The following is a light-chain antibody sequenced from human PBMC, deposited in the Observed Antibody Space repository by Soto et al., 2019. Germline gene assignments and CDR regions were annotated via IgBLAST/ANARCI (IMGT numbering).Light chain of an antibody. CDR3: QQYNYWPWT. J-gene: IGKJ1*01. Sequence: EIVMTQSPATLSVSPGERATLSCRASQSVGSNLAWYQQKPGQAPRLLIYAASTRATGIPARFSGSGSGTEFTLTISSPQSEDFPVYYCQQYNYWPWTFGQGTKVEI. CDR2: AAS. V-gene: IGKV3-15*01. CDR1: QSVGSN.